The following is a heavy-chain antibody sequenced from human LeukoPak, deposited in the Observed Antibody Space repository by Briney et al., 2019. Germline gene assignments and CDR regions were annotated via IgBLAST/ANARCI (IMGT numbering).Heavy chain of an antibody. CDR3: ARGAAAARLNWFDP. CDR1: GGSISSSSYY. J-gene: IGHJ5*02. D-gene: IGHD6-13*01. V-gene: IGHV4-61*01. CDR2: IYYSGST. Sequence: SETLSLTCTVSGGSISSSSYYWSWIRQPPGKGLEWIGYIYYSGSTNYNPSLKSRVTISVDTSKNQFSLKLSSVTAADTAVYYCARGAAAARLNWFDPWGQGTLVTVSS.